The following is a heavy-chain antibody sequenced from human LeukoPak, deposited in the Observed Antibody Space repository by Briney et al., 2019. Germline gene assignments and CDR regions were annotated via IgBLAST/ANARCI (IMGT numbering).Heavy chain of an antibody. V-gene: IGHV3-49*03. J-gene: IGHJ3*02. CDR3: TRDGRAYCSGGSCYSDAFDI. D-gene: IGHD2-15*01. Sequence: GGSLRLSCTASGFTFGDYAMSWFRQAPGKGLEWVGFIRSKAYGGTTEYAASVKGRFTISRDDSKSIAYLQMNSLKTEDTAVYYCTRDGRAYCSGGSCYSDAFDIWGQGTIVTVSS. CDR2: IRSKAYGGTT. CDR1: GFTFGDYA.